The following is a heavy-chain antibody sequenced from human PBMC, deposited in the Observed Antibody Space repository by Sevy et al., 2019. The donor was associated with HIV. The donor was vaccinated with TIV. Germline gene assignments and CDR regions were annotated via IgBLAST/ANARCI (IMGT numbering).Heavy chain of an antibody. Sequence: ASVKVSCKASGGSFSNFAISWVRQAPGQGLEWMGGVVPLFGKANYEQKFRDRLTITADESTRTAYMELSGLRSEDTAMYVCAGEKGSFFRGDDSNTFYPRGVFDLWGQGTKVTVSS. J-gene: IGHJ3*01. V-gene: IGHV1-69*13. D-gene: IGHD3-22*01. CDR2: VVPLFGKA. CDR1: GGSFSNFA. CDR3: AGEKGSFFRGDDSNTFYPRGVFDL.